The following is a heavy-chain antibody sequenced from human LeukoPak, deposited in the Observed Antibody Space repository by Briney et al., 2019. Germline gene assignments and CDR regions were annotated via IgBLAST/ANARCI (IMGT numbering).Heavy chain of an antibody. D-gene: IGHD4-17*01. CDR1: GDSISSSSYY. CDR3: ARYSTVTRFDY. V-gene: IGHV4-39*01. CDR2: IHYSGGT. Sequence: SETLSLTCTVSGDSISSSSYYWSWIRQHPGKGLEWIGTIHYSGGTYHNPSLKSRVTLSVDTSKNQFSLKVASVTAADMATYYCARYSTVTRFDYWGQGTLVTVSS. J-gene: IGHJ4*02.